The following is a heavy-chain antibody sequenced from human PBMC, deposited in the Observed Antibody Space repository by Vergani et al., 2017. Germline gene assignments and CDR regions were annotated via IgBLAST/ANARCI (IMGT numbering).Heavy chain of an antibody. V-gene: IGHV3-11*05. Sequence: QVQLVESGGGLVKPGGSLRLSCAASGFTFSDYYMSWIRQAPGKGLEWVSYISSSSSYTNDADSVKGRFTISRDNAKNSLYLQMNSLRAEDTAVYYCARVVRSSGWYTAFDIWGQGTMVTVSS. CDR2: ISSSSSYT. CDR3: ARVVRSSGWYTAFDI. J-gene: IGHJ3*02. CDR1: GFTFSDYY. D-gene: IGHD6-19*01.